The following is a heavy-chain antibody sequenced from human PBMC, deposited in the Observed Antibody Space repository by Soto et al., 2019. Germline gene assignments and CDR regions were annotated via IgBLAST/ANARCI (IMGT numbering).Heavy chain of an antibody. Sequence: GGSLRLSCAASGFTFSSYGMHWVRQAPGKGLEWVAVIWHDGSNKYYTDSVKGRFTISRDNPKNTLYLQMNSLRAEDTAVYYCARDNRDYYYYMDVWGKGTTVTVSS. V-gene: IGHV3-33*01. CDR1: GFTFSSYG. J-gene: IGHJ6*03. CDR3: ARDNRDYYYYMDV. CDR2: IWHDGSNK.